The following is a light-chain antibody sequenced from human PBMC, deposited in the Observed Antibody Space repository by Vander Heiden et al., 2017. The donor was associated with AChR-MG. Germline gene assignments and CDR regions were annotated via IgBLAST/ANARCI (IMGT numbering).Light chain of an antibody. CDR3: QQYGSSPWT. Sequence: EIVLTQSPGTLSLSPGERAPLPCRASQSVSSSYVAWYQQKPGQAPRLLIYGASSRATGIPDRFSGSGSGTDFTLTISRLEPEDFAVYYCQQYGSSPWTFGQGTKVEIK. CDR1: QSVSSSY. J-gene: IGKJ1*01. V-gene: IGKV3-20*01. CDR2: GAS.